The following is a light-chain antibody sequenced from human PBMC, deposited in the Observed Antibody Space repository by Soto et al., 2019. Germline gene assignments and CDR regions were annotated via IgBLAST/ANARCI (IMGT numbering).Light chain of an antibody. J-gene: IGLJ3*02. CDR1: SSDVGGYDY. CDR3: SSSTSSGTL. V-gene: IGLV2-14*01. CDR2: EVS. Sequence: QSALTQPATVSGSPGQPITISCTGTSSDVGGYDYVSWYQQHPGKVPKLIIYEVSIRASGVSNRFSASKSANTASLTISGLQPEDEADYYCSSSTSSGTLFGGGTKLTVL.